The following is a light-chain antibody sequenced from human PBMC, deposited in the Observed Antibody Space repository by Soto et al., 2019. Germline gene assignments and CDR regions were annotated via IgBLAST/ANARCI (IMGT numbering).Light chain of an antibody. Sequence: DIQMTQSPSTLSASVGDRVTITCRASQSISSWLAWYQQKPGKAPKVLIYAASSLQSGVPSRFSGSGSGTDFSLTISSLQPEDFATYYCQQTYTPLTFGGGTKVEIK. CDR1: QSISSW. V-gene: IGKV1-39*01. J-gene: IGKJ4*01. CDR3: QQTYTPLT. CDR2: AAS.